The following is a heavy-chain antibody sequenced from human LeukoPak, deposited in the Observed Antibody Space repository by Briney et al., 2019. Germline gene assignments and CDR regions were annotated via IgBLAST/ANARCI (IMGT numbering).Heavy chain of an antibody. CDR3: ASRPPSETYFAVFDY. V-gene: IGHV3-11*01. Sequence: GGSLRLSCAASGFTFSDYYMSWIRQAPGKGLEWVSYISSSGSTIYYADSVKGRFTISRDNAKNSLYLQMNSLRAEDTAVYYCASRPPSETYFAVFDYWGQGTLVTVSS. D-gene: IGHD1-26*01. J-gene: IGHJ4*02. CDR2: ISSSGSTI. CDR1: GFTFSDYY.